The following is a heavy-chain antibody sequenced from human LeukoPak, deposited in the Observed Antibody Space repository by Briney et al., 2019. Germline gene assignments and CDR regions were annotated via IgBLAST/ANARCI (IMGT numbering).Heavy chain of an antibody. D-gene: IGHD3-3*01. CDR1: GYTFTSYY. Sequence: ASVKVSCKASGYTFTSYYMHWVRQAPGQGLEWMGWINPNSGGTNYAQKFQGRVTMTRDTSISTAYMELSRLRSDDTAVYYCARVSPLTIFGVVIRVPADYWGQGTLVTVSS. J-gene: IGHJ4*02. CDR3: ARVSPLTIFGVVIRVPADY. CDR2: INPNSGGT. V-gene: IGHV1-2*02.